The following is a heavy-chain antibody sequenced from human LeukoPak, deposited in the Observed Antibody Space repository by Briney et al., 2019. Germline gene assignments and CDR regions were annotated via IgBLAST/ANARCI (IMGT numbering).Heavy chain of an antibody. CDR3: ARRLFGGSTGVYFYYYIDV. D-gene: IGHD1-1*01. CDR2: VFFSGSA. CDR1: GDSISNRNSY. J-gene: IGHJ6*03. Sequence: PSETLSLTCSVSGDSISNRNSYWVWIRQPPGKGLEWLGSVFFSGSAYYNESLQRRVTISVDTSKNQFSLQLKSVTAADTAVYFCARRLFGGSTGVYFYYYIDVWGKGTTVAVSS. V-gene: IGHV4-39*01.